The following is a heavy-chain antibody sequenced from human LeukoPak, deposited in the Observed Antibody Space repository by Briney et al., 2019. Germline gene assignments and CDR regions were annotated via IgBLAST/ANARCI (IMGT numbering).Heavy chain of an antibody. V-gene: IGHV1-69*04. Sequence: GASVKVSYKASGGTFSSYAISWVRQAPGQGLEWMGRIIPILGIASYAQKFQGRVTITADKSTSTAYMELSSLRSEDTAVYYCARVVVAANNWFDPWGQGTLVTVSS. J-gene: IGHJ5*02. CDR2: IIPILGIA. CDR1: GGTFSSYA. D-gene: IGHD2-15*01. CDR3: ARVVVAANNWFDP.